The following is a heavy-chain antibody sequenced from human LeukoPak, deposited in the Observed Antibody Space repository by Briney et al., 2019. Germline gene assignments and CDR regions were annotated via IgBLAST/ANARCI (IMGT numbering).Heavy chain of an antibody. V-gene: IGHV3-23*01. CDR2: ISGGGSA. CDR3: ARVSDWNYPNDY. D-gene: IGHD1-7*01. J-gene: IGHJ4*02. Sequence: PGGSLRLSCEASGFTFRSYSMSWVRQAPGKGLEWVSAISGGGSAFYADSVKGRFTISRDTSKNTLYLQMNSLRAEDTAVYYCARVSDWNYPNDYWGQGTLVTVSS. CDR1: GFTFRSYS.